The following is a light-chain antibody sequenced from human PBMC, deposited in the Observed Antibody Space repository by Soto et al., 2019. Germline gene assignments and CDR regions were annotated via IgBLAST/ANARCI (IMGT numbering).Light chain of an antibody. J-gene: IGKJ2*01. CDR2: GVF. V-gene: IGKV3-20*01. CDR1: QSVSSNS. Sequence: EIVLTQSPGTLSLSPGERASLSCRASQSVSSNSLAWYQQNPGQPPRLLISGVFSRATGIPDRFSGSGSETDFTFTISRLEPEDFAVYYCHQYATPSYTFGQGTKLEI. CDR3: HQYATPSYT.